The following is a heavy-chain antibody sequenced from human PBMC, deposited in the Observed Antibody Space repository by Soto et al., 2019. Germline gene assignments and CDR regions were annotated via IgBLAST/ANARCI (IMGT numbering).Heavy chain of an antibody. D-gene: IGHD5-12*01. Sequence: EVQLLESGGGLVQPGGSLRLSCAASGFTFSSYAMSWVRQAPGKGLEWVSAISGSGGSTYYADSVKGRFTISRDNSKNTLYLQMNSLRAEDTAVYYCAKGRDIVATRGNWFDPWGQGTLVTVSS. J-gene: IGHJ5*02. CDR2: ISGSGGST. CDR1: GFTFSSYA. CDR3: AKGRDIVATRGNWFDP. V-gene: IGHV3-23*01.